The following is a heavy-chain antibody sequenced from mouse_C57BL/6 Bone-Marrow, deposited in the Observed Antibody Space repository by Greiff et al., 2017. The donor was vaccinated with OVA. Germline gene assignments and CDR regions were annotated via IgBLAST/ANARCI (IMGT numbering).Heavy chain of an antibody. Sequence: QVQLKESGAELVRPGASVTLSCKASGYTFTDSEMHWVKQTPVHGLEWIGAIDPETGGTAYNQKFKGKAILTADKSSSTAYMELRSLTSEDSAVYYCTRPMVTPAWFAYWGQGTLVTVSA. J-gene: IGHJ3*01. D-gene: IGHD2-2*01. CDR3: TRPMVTPAWFAY. V-gene: IGHV1-15*01. CDR2: IDPETGGT. CDR1: GYTFTDSE.